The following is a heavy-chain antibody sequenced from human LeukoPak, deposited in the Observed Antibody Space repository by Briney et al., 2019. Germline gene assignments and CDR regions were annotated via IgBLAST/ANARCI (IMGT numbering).Heavy chain of an antibody. J-gene: IGHJ6*02. CDR1: GGSISSSIYY. Sequence: SETLSLTCAVSGGSISSSIYYWGWIRQPPGKGLEWIGSIYYSGSTYYNPSLKSRVTISVDTSKNQFSLKLSSVTAADTAAYYCARLFCSSTSCYYYYYYYGMDVWGQGTTVTVSS. CDR2: IYYSGST. V-gene: IGHV4-39*01. D-gene: IGHD2-2*01. CDR3: ARLFCSSTSCYYYYYYYGMDV.